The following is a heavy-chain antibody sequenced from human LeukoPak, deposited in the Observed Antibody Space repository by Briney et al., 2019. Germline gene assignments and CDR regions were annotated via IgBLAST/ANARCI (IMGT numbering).Heavy chain of an antibody. D-gene: IGHD2-2*01. CDR2: ISAYNGNT. V-gene: IGHV1-18*01. CDR3: ARDHSSPVGYALEPPNFDY. CDR1: GYTFTSYG. J-gene: IGHJ4*02. Sequence: ASVKVSCKASGYTFTSYGISWVRQAPGQGLEWMGWISAYNGNTNYAQKLQGRVTMTTDTSTSTAYMEPRSLRSDDTAVYYCARDHSSPVGYALEPPNFDYWGQGTLVTVSS.